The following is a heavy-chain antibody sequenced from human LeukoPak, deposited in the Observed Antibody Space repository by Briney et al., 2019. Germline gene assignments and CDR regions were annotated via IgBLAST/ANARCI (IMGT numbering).Heavy chain of an antibody. CDR3: ASNPPNTGDFYY. Sequence: ASVKVSCKASGYTFTSYDINWLRQAPGQGLEWMGWTSPNSGDTGYAQKFQGRVSMTRDTSISTAYMELSSLRSEDTAVYYCASNPPNTGDFYYWGLGSLVTVSS. J-gene: IGHJ4*02. CDR2: TSPNSGDT. CDR1: GYTFTSYD. D-gene: IGHD1-1*01. V-gene: IGHV1-8*01.